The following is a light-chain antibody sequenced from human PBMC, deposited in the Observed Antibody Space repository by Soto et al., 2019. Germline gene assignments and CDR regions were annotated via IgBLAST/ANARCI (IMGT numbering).Light chain of an antibody. CDR3: QQRHTYPLI. J-gene: IGKJ4*01. V-gene: IGKV1-9*01. CDR1: QDISNH. CDR2: FAS. Sequence: DIHLTQSPSFLSASIGDRVTITCRASQDISNHLAWYQQNPGDAPQLLISFASTLQGGVPSRFSGSRSGPDFTLTISSLQPEDSATYYCQQRHTYPLIFGGGTKVEI.